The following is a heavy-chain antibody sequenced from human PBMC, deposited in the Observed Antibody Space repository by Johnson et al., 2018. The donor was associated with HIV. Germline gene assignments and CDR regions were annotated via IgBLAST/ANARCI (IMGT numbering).Heavy chain of an antibody. CDR1: GFTFSSYA. CDR3: ARLFGELFLGAFDI. CDR2: ISYDGSNK. J-gene: IGHJ3*02. V-gene: IGHV3-30-3*01. D-gene: IGHD3-10*01. Sequence: QMLLVESGGGVVQPGRSLRLSCAASGFTFSSYAMHWVRQAPGKGLEWVAVISYDGSNKHYADSVKGRFTISRDNSKNTLYLQMNSLRAEDTAVYYCARLFGELFLGAFDIWGQGTMVTVSS.